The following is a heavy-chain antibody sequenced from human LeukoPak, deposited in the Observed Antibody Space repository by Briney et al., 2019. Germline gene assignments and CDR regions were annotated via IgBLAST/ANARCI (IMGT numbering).Heavy chain of an antibody. D-gene: IGHD2-15*01. CDR2: IYYNGNT. V-gene: IGHV4-61*01. J-gene: IGHJ6*03. CDR3: ARGTTDCSGASCYYYYYYMDV. CDR1: GGSFSSGTHY. Sequence: SETLSLTCTVSGGSFSSGTHYWSWLRQPPGKGLEWIGYIYYNGNTYYNPSLKSRVTISVDTSKNQFSLKLSSVTAADTAVYYCARGTTDCSGASCYYYYYYMDVWGKGTTVTISS.